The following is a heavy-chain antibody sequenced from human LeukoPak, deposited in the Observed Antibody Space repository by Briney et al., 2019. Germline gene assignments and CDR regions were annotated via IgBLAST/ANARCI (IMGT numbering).Heavy chain of an antibody. J-gene: IGHJ4*02. V-gene: IGHV3-48*04. CDR3: ARDHNYAFDN. D-gene: IGHD1-1*01. CDR2: IGIDSGNT. CDR1: GFPFSDYS. Sequence: PGGSLRLSCTASGFPFSDYSMAWVRQAPGKGLEWISYIGIDSGNTKYADSVRGRFTVSADNAKNSLFLQMNSLRVEDTAVYYCARDHNYAFDNWGQGTLVSVSS.